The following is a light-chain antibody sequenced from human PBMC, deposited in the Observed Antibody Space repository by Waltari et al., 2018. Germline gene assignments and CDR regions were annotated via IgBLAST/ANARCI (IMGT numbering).Light chain of an antibody. CDR1: QSVLYSSNNKNY. CDR3: QQYYATPPWT. Sequence: IVMTQSPDSLAVSLGERATINCKSSQSVLYSSNNKNYLAWYQQKAEQPPTLLIYWASNRASGVPDRFSGSGSGTDFTLTISSLQAEDVAVYYCQQYYATPPWTFGQGTKVEIK. CDR2: WAS. V-gene: IGKV4-1*01. J-gene: IGKJ1*01.